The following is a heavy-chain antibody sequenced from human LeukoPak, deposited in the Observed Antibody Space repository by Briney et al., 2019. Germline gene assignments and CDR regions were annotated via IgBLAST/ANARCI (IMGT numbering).Heavy chain of an antibody. CDR3: ARRGVVVVPAAMRPFDY. Sequence: SETLSLTCTVSGGSINSANYYWGWLRQPPGKGLEWIGSIYYSETTYDNPSLKSRVTISIETSKNQFSLKLSSVTASDTAVYYCARRGVVVVPAAMRPFDYWGQGTLATVSS. CDR2: IYYSETT. CDR1: GGSINSANYY. D-gene: IGHD2-2*01. V-gene: IGHV4-39*01. J-gene: IGHJ4*02.